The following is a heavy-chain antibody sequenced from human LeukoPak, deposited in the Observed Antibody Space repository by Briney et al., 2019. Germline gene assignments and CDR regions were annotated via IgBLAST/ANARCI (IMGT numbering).Heavy chain of an antibody. V-gene: IGHV4-39*01. J-gene: IGHJ4*02. Sequence: SETLSLTCTVSGGSISSSTYFWGWIRQPPGKGLAWIGSIYYRGNTYYNPSLKSRVTISVDTSKNQFSLKLSSVTAADTAVYYCARGLGYSYGYSAGYWGQGTLVTVSS. CDR1: GGSISSSTYF. CDR3: ARGLGYSYGYSAGY. D-gene: IGHD5-18*01. CDR2: IYYRGNT.